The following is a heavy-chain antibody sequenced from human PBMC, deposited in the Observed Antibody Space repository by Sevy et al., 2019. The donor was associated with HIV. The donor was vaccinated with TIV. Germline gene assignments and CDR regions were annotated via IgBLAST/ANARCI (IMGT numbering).Heavy chain of an antibody. CDR1: RFTFGTYA. D-gene: IGHD1-26*01. CDR2: ISGSDGRT. CDR3: AKDREVGAKTGGDACDI. J-gene: IGHJ3*02. V-gene: IGHV3-23*01. Sequence: GGSLRLSCAASRFTFGTYAMSWVRQAPGKGLEWVSVISGSDGRTYYADSVKGRFTISRDNSKNTLYLQMNSLRAEDTAVYYCAKDREVGAKTGGDACDIWGQGTTVTVSS.